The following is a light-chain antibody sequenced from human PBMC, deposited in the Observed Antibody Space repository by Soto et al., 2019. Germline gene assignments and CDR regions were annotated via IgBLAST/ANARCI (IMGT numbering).Light chain of an antibody. CDR2: AAS. CDR3: QQYNNWPYT. CDR1: QSVSRN. Sequence: EIVMTQSPATLSVSPGERDTISCRASQSVSRNLAWYQQKPGQAPRLLIYAASTRATGIPARFSGSGSGTEFTLTISSLQPEDFAVYYCQQYNNWPYTFGQGTKLEIK. V-gene: IGKV3-15*01. J-gene: IGKJ2*01.